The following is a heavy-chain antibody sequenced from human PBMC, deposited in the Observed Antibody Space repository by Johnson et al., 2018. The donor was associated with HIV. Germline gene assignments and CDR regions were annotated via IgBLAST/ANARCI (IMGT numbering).Heavy chain of an antibody. Sequence: VQLVESGGGLVQPGGSLRLSCAVSGFTFSNHHMTWVRQAPGKGLEWVANINQDGSDKYYVDSVKGRFTISRDNSKNTLYLQMNSLKVEDTAVYYCARDLIVGATRGGAFDIWGQGTMVTVSS. CDR3: ARDLIVGATRGGAFDI. CDR1: GFTFSNHH. CDR2: INQDGSDK. V-gene: IGHV3-7*03. J-gene: IGHJ3*02. D-gene: IGHD1-26*01.